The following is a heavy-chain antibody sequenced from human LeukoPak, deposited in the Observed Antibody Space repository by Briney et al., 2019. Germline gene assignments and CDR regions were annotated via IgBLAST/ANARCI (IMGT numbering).Heavy chain of an antibody. CDR3: ARAYYDILTGYYRPSYMDV. J-gene: IGHJ6*03. V-gene: IGHV1-8*01. CDR1: GYTFTSYD. D-gene: IGHD3-9*01. Sequence: GASVKVSCKASGYTFTSYDINWVRQATGQGLEWMGWMNPNSGNTGYAQKFQGRVTMTRNTSISTAYMELSSLRSDDTAVYYCARAYYDILTGYYRPSYMDVWGKGTTVTVSS. CDR2: MNPNSGNT.